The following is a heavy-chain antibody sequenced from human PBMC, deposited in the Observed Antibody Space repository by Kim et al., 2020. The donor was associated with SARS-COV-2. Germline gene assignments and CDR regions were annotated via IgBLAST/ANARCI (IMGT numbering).Heavy chain of an antibody. J-gene: IGHJ6*02. Sequence: SETLSLTCTVSGGSISSYYWSWIRQPAGKGLEWIGRIYTSGSTNYNPSLKSRVTMSVDTSKNQFSLKLSSVTAADTAVYYCAREDIVVVPAAKVTYYYYSMDVWGQGTTVTVSS. CDR2: IYTSGST. V-gene: IGHV4-4*07. CDR3: AREDIVVVPAAKVTYYYYSMDV. D-gene: IGHD2-2*01. CDR1: GGSISSYY.